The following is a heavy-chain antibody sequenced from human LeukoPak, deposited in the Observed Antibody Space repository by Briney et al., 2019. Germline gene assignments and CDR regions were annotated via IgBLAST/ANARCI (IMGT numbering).Heavy chain of an antibody. CDR1: GYTFTSYF. CDR3: ARAIYDYVWGSYRYDFDY. J-gene: IGHJ4*02. Sequence: ASVTVSCTASGYTFTSYFMHWVRQAPGQGLEWMGWISAYNGNTNYAQKLQGRVTMTTDTSTSTAYMELRSLRSDDTAVYYCARAIYDYVWGSYRYDFDYWGQGTLVTVSS. CDR2: ISAYNGNT. D-gene: IGHD3-16*02. V-gene: IGHV1-18*04.